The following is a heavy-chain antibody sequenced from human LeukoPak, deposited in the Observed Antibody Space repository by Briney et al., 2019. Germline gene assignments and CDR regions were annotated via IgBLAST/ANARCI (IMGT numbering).Heavy chain of an antibody. Sequence: ASVKVSCKASGYTFTSYDINWVRQATGQGLEWMGWMNPNSGNTGYAQKFQGRVTMTRNTSISTAYMELSSLRSEDTAVYYCARGRGRKVTTQYAPTDYWGQGTLVTVSS. J-gene: IGHJ4*02. CDR1: GYTFTSYD. V-gene: IGHV1-8*01. D-gene: IGHD4-17*01. CDR2: MNPNSGNT. CDR3: ARGRGRKVTTQYAPTDY.